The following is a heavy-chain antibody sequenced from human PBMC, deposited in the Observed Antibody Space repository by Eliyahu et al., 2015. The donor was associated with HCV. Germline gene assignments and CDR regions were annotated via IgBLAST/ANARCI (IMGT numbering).Heavy chain of an antibody. J-gene: IGHJ4*03. Sequence: EVVIVESGGAVVQPGGSLRLSCSASGFDFREHTMHWVRQRPGKGLEWVSLINGDAKDKFYADFVGGRFTISRDNKRYSLFLQMNTLTTEDTGLYYCAKDIPLWGGIDYWGQGTTVTVSS. CDR3: AKDIPLWGGIDY. CDR1: GFDFREHT. V-gene: IGHV3-43*01. CDR2: INGDAKDK. D-gene: IGHD5-18*01.